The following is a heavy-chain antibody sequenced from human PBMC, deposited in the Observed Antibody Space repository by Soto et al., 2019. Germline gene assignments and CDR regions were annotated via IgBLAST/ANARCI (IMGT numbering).Heavy chain of an antibody. V-gene: IGHV3-33*01. Sequence: QVQLVESGGGVVQPGRSLRLSCAASGFTFSSYGMHWVRQAPGKGLEWVAVIWYDGSNKYYADSVKGRFTISRDNSKNTLYLQMNSRRAEDTAVYYCARVNSYFELETNFDYWGQGTLVTVSS. CDR2: IWYDGSNK. CDR1: GFTFSSYG. CDR3: ARVNSYFELETNFDY. J-gene: IGHJ4*02. D-gene: IGHD3-9*01.